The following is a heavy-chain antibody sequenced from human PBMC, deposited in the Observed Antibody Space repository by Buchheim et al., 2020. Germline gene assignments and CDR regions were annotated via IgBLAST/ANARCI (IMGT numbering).Heavy chain of an antibody. J-gene: IGHJ6*02. CDR3: ARNSYRGSGWYFVFHDYVMDV. CDR2: INPSGGST. CDR1: GYTFTSYY. D-gene: IGHD6-19*01. Sequence: QVQLVQSGAEVKKPGASVKVSCKASGYTFTSYYMHWVRQAPGQGLEWMGRINPSGGSTSYAQKFQGRVTMTRDTSTSTVYMELSSLRSEGTAVYYCARNSYRGSGWYFVFHDYVMDVWGQGTT. V-gene: IGHV1-46*01.